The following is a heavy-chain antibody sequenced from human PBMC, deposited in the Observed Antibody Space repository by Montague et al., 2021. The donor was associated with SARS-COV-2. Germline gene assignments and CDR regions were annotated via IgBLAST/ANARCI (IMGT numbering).Heavy chain of an antibody. CDR1: GGSITGYY. D-gene: IGHD4-11*01. CDR3: VRDNPYSSPRGGYDI. V-gene: IGHV4-59*01. CDR2: IYDGGAV. J-gene: IGHJ3*02. Sequence: SETLSLTCTVSGGSITGYYWSWLRRSPGKGLEWIAYIYDGGAVNYNPSLGSRVTISKDTPKNQLSLMVNSVTAADTAVYYCVRDNPYSSPRGGYDIWGQGTVVTVSS.